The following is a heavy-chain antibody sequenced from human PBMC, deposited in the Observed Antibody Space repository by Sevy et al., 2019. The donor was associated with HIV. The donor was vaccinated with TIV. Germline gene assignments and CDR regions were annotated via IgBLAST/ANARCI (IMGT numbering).Heavy chain of an antibody. CDR2: ISAYNGNT. V-gene: IGHV1-18*01. J-gene: IGHJ6*02. Sequence: ASVKVSCKASGYTFTSYGISWVRQAPGQGLEWMGWISAYNGNTNYAQKLQGRVTMTTDTSTSTAYMELRSLRSDDTAVYYCARDPYDILTGYYNDLDLVEAYYYYYGMDVWGQGTTVTVSS. CDR3: ARDPYDILTGYYNDLDLVEAYYYYYGMDV. CDR1: GYTFTSYG. D-gene: IGHD3-9*01.